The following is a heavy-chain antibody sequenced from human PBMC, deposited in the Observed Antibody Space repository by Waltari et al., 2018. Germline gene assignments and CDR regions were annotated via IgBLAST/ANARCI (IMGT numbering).Heavy chain of an antibody. CDR1: GGSISSSSYY. V-gene: IGHV4-39*01. CDR2: IYYSGST. J-gene: IGHJ6*02. Sequence: QLQLQESGPGLVKPSETLSLTCTVSGGSISSSSYYWGWLRQPPGKGPEWIGSIYYSGSTYYNPSLKSRVTISVDTSKNQFSLKLSSVTAADTAVYYCARLTRSISSWFNYYYYYGMDVWGQGTTVTVSS. D-gene: IGHD6-13*01. CDR3: ARLTRSISSWFNYYYYYGMDV.